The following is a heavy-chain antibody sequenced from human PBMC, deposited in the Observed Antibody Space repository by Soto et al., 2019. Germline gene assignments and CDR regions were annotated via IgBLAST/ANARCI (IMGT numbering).Heavy chain of an antibody. D-gene: IGHD3-22*01. J-gene: IGHJ4*02. V-gene: IGHV1-3*01. CDR3: ARAAYYYESSGYYPGDY. Sequence: ASVKVSCKASGYTFTKYAMHWVRQAPGQRLEWMGWINAGNGNTKYSQKFQGRVTFTRDTSASTVYMEVSSLRSEDTAVYYCARAAYYYESSGYYPGDYWGQGTLVTVS. CDR2: INAGNGNT. CDR1: GYTFTKYA.